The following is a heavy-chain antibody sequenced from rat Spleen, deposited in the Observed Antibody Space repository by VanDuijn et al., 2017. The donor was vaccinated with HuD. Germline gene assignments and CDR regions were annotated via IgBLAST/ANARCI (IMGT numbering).Heavy chain of an antibody. V-gene: IGHV5-31*01. J-gene: IGHJ3*01. CDR3: TIRDGGFPG. CDR2: ITHTGGST. CDR1: GFTFNNYW. D-gene: IGHD1-11*01. Sequence: EVQLVESGGGLVQPGRSLKLSCVASGFTFNNYWMTWIRQAPGKGLEWIASITHTGGSTYYPDSVKGRFTISRDNAKNTLYLQINSLRSEDTATYYCTIRDGGFPGWGQGTLVTVSS.